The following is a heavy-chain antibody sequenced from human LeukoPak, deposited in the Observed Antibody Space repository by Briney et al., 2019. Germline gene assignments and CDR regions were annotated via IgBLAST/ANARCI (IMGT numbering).Heavy chain of an antibody. CDR2: INPVGGST. CDR3: ARGYSYDSVLDY. CDR1: GYTFSNYY. Sequence: ASVKVSCKASGYTFSNYYMKWVRQAPGQGLEWMGIINPVGGSTSYAQKFQGRVTMTRDTSTSTVYMELSSLRYEDTAVYYCARGYSYDSVLDYWGQGTLVTVSS. J-gene: IGHJ4*02. D-gene: IGHD5-18*01. V-gene: IGHV1-46*01.